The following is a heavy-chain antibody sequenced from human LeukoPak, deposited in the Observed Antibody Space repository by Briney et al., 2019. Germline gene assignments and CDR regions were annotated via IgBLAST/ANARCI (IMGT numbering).Heavy chain of an antibody. J-gene: IGHJ4*02. CDR2: ITRDSDTV. V-gene: IGHV3-9*01. CDR1: GFTFDDYT. Sequence: GGSLRLSCAASGFTFDDYTMHWVRQAPGRGLEWVSGITRDSDTVDYADSVKGRFTISRDNAKNSLYLQMNSLRAEDTAVYYCARWLGVATIKEVFDYWGQGTLVTVSS. CDR3: ARWLGVATIKEVFDY. D-gene: IGHD5-12*01.